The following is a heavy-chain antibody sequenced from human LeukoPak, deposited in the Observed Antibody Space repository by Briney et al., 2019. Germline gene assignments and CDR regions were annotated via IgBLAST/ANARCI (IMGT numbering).Heavy chain of an antibody. J-gene: IGHJ6*03. V-gene: IGHV3-23*01. Sequence: GGSLRLSCAASGFTFSSYAMSWVRQAPGKGLEWVSAISGSGGSTYYADSVKGRFTISRDNSKNTLYLQMNSLRAEDTAVYYCAKAQWPRSSVSPTIYYYYYYMDVWGKGTTVTVSS. CDR2: ISGSGGST. CDR1: GFTFSSYA. CDR3: AKAQWPRSSVSPTIYYYYYYMDV. D-gene: IGHD6-19*01.